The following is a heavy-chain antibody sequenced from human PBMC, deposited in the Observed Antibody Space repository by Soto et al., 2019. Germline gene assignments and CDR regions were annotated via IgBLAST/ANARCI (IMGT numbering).Heavy chain of an antibody. CDR2: ISAYNGNT. J-gene: IGHJ6*02. V-gene: IGHV1-18*01. D-gene: IGHD3-22*01. CDR1: GYTFTSYG. CDR3: ARDGRGTYYYESSGYYRYYYGMDV. Sequence: QVQLVQSGAEVKKPGASVKVSCKASGYTFTSYGISWVRQAPGQGLEWMGWISAYNGNTNYAQKLQGRVTMTTDTSTSTAYMELRSLRSDDTAVYYCARDGRGTYYYESSGYYRYYYGMDVWGQGTTVTVSS.